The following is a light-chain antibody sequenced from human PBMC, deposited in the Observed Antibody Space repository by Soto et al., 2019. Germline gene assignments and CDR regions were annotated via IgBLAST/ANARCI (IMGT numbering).Light chain of an antibody. CDR3: QLYGGSPIFS. Sequence: IVLTQSPGTLSLSPGERGTLSCRASQHIASSYLAWYQQKRGQPPRLLIYGASTRASGIPDRFSGSGSGTDFNLTISRLEPEEFAVYYCQLYGGSPIFSFGPGTKVDIK. CDR2: GAS. J-gene: IGKJ3*01. V-gene: IGKV3-20*01. CDR1: QHIASSY.